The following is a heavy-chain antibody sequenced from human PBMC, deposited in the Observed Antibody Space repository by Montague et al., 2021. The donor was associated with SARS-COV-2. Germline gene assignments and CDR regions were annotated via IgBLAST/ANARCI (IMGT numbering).Heavy chain of an antibody. CDR2: INHSGST. CDR1: GGSFSGYY. V-gene: IGHV4-34*01. Sequence: SETRSLTCAVYGGSFSGYYWTWIRQSPRKGLEWIGEINHSGSTNYNPSLKSRVTISVGTSKNQFSLKLSSVTAADTAVYYCACGEITTRGLIYYYGMDVWGQGTTVTVSS. CDR3: ACGEITTRGLIYYYGMDV. D-gene: IGHD4-11*01. J-gene: IGHJ6*02.